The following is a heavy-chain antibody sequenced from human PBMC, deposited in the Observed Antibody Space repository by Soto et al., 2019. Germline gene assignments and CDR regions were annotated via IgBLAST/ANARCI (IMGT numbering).Heavy chain of an antibody. J-gene: IGHJ6*02. Sequence: QVQLVQSGAEVKKPGASVTVSCKASGYTFTNYGFSWVRQAPGQGLEWMGWISGYNGNTKYAEKFQNRVTTTTDTSTNTAHMELRSLRSDDTAVYYCAREGQAPYYYYGMDVWGQGTAVTVSS. CDR1: GYTFTNYG. V-gene: IGHV1-18*01. CDR3: AREGQAPYYYYGMDV. CDR2: ISGYNGNT.